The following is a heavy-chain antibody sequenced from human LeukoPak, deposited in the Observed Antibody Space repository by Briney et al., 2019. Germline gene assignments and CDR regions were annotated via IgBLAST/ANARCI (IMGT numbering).Heavy chain of an antibody. V-gene: IGHV3-48*02. D-gene: IGHD6-19*01. CDR2: IRSSSSTM. CDR3: EWYGSGSDY. Sequence: GGSLRLSCAASGFTFSSYDMNWVRQAPGKGLEWVSHIRSSSSTMYYADSVKGRFTISRDNAKNSLYLQMNSLRDEDTAVYHREWYGSGSDYWGQGTLVTVSS. J-gene: IGHJ4*02. CDR1: GFTFSSYD.